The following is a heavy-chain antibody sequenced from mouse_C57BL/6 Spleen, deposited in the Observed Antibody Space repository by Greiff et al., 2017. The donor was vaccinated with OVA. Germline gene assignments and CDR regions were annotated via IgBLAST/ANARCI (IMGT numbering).Heavy chain of an antibody. CDR3: APYGNSRAMDY. CDR1: GFNIKDYY. Sequence: EVQLQQSGAELVKPGASVKLSCTASGFNIKDYYMHRVPPSTEQGLAVILIIDPEDGETKYAPKFQGKATITADTSSNTAYLQLSSLTSEDTAVYYCAPYGNSRAMDYWGQGTSVTVSS. V-gene: IGHV14-2*01. CDR2: IDPEDGET. D-gene: IGHD2-1*01. J-gene: IGHJ4*01.